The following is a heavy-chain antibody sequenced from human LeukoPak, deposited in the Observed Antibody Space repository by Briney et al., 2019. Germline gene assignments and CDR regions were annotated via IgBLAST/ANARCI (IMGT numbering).Heavy chain of an antibody. CDR2: INHSGST. CDR3: ASGGQLWLRGAFDI. D-gene: IGHD5-18*01. Sequence: SETLSLTCAVYGGSFSGYYWSWIRQPPGKGLEWIGEINHSGSTNYNPSLKSRVTISVDTSKNQFSLKLSSVTAADTAVYYCASGGQLWLRGAFDIWGQGTMVTVSS. V-gene: IGHV4-34*01. CDR1: GGSFSGYY. J-gene: IGHJ3*02.